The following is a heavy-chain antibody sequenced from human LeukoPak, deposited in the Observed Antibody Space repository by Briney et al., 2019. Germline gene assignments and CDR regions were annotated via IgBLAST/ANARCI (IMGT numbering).Heavy chain of an antibody. CDR2: IYYSGLT. CDR1: GGSITSSSSY. D-gene: IGHD4-17*01. J-gene: IGHJ4*02. Sequence: SETLSLTCTVSGGSITSSSSYWGWVRRPPGKGPEWIGSIYYSGLTYDNPSLKSRVSISVDPAKNHFSLKVTSVTAADTAVYYCASGTFDDYGDYDRGDYFDHWGQGTLDTVSS. CDR3: ASGTFDDYGDYDRGDYFDH. V-gene: IGHV4-39*02.